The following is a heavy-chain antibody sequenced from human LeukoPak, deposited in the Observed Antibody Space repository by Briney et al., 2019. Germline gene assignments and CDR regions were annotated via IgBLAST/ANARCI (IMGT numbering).Heavy chain of an antibody. D-gene: IGHD6-6*01. CDR1: GYTFTSYG. CDR2: ISAYNGNT. J-gene: IGHJ6*02. CDR3: ARGKEPARPGYYYYYGMDV. Sequence: ASVKVSCKASGYTFTSYGISWVRQAPGQGLEWMGWISAYNGNTNYAQKFQGWVTMTRDTSISTAYMELSRLRSDDTAVYYCARGKEPARPGYYYYYGMDVWGQGTTVTVSS. V-gene: IGHV1-18*01.